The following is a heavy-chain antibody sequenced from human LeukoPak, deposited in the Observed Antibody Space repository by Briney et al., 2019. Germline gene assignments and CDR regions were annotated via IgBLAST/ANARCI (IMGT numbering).Heavy chain of an antibody. D-gene: IGHD3-22*01. CDR1: GFTFSDYW. CDR3: ARDAYYYDSSGYYYYFDY. J-gene: IGHJ4*02. CDR2: IKQDGSEK. V-gene: IGHV3-7*01. Sequence: GGSLRLSCAASGFTFSDYWMTWVRQAPGKGLEWVANIKQDGSEKYYVDSVKGRFTISRDNAKNSLYLQMNSLRAEDTAVYYCARDAYYYDSSGYYYYFDYWGQGTLVTVSS.